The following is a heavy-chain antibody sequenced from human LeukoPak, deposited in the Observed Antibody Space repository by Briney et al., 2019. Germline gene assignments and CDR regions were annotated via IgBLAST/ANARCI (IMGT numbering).Heavy chain of an antibody. CDR1: GFTFSSYA. Sequence: GGSLRLSCAASGFTFSSYAMSWVRQAPGKGLEWVSAISASGGSTYYADSVKGRFTISRDNSKNTLYLQMNSLRAEDTAVYYYAKVGGSGRWVDAFDIWGQGTMVTVSS. V-gene: IGHV3-23*01. CDR3: AKVGGSGRWVDAFDI. CDR2: ISASGGST. D-gene: IGHD3-10*01. J-gene: IGHJ3*02.